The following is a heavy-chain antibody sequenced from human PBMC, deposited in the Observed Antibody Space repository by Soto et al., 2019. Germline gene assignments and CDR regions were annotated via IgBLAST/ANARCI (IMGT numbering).Heavy chain of an antibody. J-gene: IGHJ3*02. V-gene: IGHV4-59*13. CDR3: ARDVGIHDAFDI. CDR2: ISHTGNT. CDR1: PDPSKDYY. Sequence: QVRLHESGPGRGKPPRPLSLPSPFSPDPSKDYYWTGIRQPPGKGLEGIGSISHTGNTNYNPSLESRVSISVDTSKIQFSLSLSSVTAADTAVYYCARDVGIHDAFDIWGQGTLVTVSS. D-gene: IGHD5-18*01.